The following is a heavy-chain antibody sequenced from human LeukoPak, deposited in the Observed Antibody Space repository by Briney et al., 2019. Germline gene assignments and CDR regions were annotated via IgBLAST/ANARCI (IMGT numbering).Heavy chain of an antibody. Sequence: SETLSLTCTVSGGSISSGSYYWGWIRQPPGKGLEWIGSIYYSGSTYYNPSLKSRVTISVDTSKDQFSLKLSSVTAADTAVYYCARQGFFWSGYRLPPRRYFDYWGQGTLVTVFS. CDR3: ARQGFFWSGYRLPPRRYFDY. D-gene: IGHD3-3*01. J-gene: IGHJ4*02. CDR1: GGSISSGSYY. CDR2: IYYSGST. V-gene: IGHV4-39*01.